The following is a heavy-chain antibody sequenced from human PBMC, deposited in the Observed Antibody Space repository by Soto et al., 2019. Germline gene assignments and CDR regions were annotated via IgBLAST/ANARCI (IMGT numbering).Heavy chain of an antibody. CDR1: GGSISSYY. CDR3: VRHSSSGWLTFDY. CDR2: IYYSGST. Sequence: SETLSLTCTVSGGSISSYYWSWIRQPPGKGLEWIGYIYYSGSTNYNPSLKSRVTISVDTSKNQFSLKLSSVTAADTAVYYCVRHSSSGWLTFDYWGQGTLVTVSS. V-gene: IGHV4-59*08. D-gene: IGHD6-19*01. J-gene: IGHJ4*02.